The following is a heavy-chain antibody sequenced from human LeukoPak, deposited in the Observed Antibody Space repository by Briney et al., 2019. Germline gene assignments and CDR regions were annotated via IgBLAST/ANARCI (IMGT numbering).Heavy chain of an antibody. V-gene: IGHV1-18*01. J-gene: IGHJ4*02. CDR3: AREGSGWYDGYFDY. Sequence: ASVKVSCKASGYTFTSYGISWVRQAPGQGLEWMGWISAYNGNTNYAQKFQGRVTITADESTSTAYMELRSLRSDDTAVYYCAREGSGWYDGYFDYWGQGTLVTVSS. D-gene: IGHD6-19*01. CDR2: ISAYNGNT. CDR1: GYTFTSYG.